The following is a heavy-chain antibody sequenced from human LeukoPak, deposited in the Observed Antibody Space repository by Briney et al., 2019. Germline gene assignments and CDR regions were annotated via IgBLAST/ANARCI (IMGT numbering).Heavy chain of an antibody. D-gene: IGHD6-13*01. J-gene: IGHJ6*03. CDR1: GGSISSYY. V-gene: IGHV4-4*07. CDR2: IYTSGST. Sequence: SETLSLTCTVSGGSISSYYWSWIRQPAGKGLEWIGRIYTSGSTNYNPSLKSRVTMSVDTSKNQFSLKLSSVTAADTAVYYCARGQQLVQGYYYMDVWGKGTTVTISS. CDR3: ARGQQLVQGYYYMDV.